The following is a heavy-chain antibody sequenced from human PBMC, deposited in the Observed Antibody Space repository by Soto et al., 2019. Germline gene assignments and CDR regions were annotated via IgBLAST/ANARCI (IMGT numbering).Heavy chain of an antibody. CDR3: ATSGVRGTWDYYYGMDV. V-gene: IGHV1-8*01. CDR2: MNPNSGNT. D-gene: IGHD3-10*01. J-gene: IGHJ6*02. Sequence: ASVKVSCKASRYTFTSYDINWVRQATGQGLEWMGWMNPNSGNTGYAQKFQGRVTMTRNTSISTAYMELSSLRSEDTAVYYCATSGVRGTWDYYYGMDVWGQGTTVTVSS. CDR1: RYTFTSYD.